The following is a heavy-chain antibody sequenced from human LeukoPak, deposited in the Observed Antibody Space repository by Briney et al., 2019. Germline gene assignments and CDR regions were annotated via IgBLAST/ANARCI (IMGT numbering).Heavy chain of an antibody. CDR3: VRVDTSGYYYELSFDY. Sequence: PGGSLRLSCAASGFTFSSYWMSWVRQAPGKGLEWVANTKKDGSEKEYVDSVKGRFTISRDNAKNSLYLQMNSLRVGDTAVYYCVRVDTSGYYYELSFDYWGQGTLVTVSS. CDR2: TKKDGSEK. CDR1: GFTFSSYW. D-gene: IGHD3-22*01. V-gene: IGHV3-7*01. J-gene: IGHJ4*02.